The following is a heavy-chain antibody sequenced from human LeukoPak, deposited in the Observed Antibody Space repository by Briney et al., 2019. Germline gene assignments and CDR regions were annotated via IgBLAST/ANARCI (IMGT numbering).Heavy chain of an antibody. CDR3: ARDRAEAQNWVALDP. CDR2: IYGDGTT. V-gene: IGHV3-66*02. D-gene: IGHD7-27*01. J-gene: IGHJ5*02. CDR1: GFTVSNDY. Sequence: GGSLRLSCAASGFTVSNDYMAWVRQAPGRGLEWVSLIYGDGTTFYTDSVKGRFTISRDNFKNTMYLQMNSLRPEDTALYYCARDRAEAQNWVALDPWGQGTLVTVSS.